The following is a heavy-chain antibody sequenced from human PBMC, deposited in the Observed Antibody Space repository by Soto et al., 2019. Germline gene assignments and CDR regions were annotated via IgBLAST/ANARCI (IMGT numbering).Heavy chain of an antibody. CDR1: GFTFRSYA. Sequence: QVQVVESGGDVVQPGRSLRLSCAASGFTFRSYAIHGVLQAPGKGLEFVAVISYDGVTIYHADSVKGRFTISRDNSKDTMYLPMDSLRAADTAVYYCARGHTTNWYYYYFGMDVWGQVTTVTVSS. D-gene: IGHD1-1*01. J-gene: IGHJ6*02. V-gene: IGHV3-30*03. CDR3: ARGHTTNWYYYYFGMDV. CDR2: ISYDGVTI.